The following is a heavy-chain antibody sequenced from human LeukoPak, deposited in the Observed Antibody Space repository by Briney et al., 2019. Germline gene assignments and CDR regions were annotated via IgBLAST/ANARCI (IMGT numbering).Heavy chain of an antibody. CDR1: GRSFSGYY. V-gene: IGHV4-34*01. CDR2: INHSGST. CDR3: ARLCGYGSESYAGYYYYYMDV. J-gene: IGHJ6*03. Sequence: SETLSLTCAVYGRSFSGYYWSWIRQPPGKGLEWIGEINHSGSTNYNPSLKGRVTISVETSKHQFSLKLSSVTAADTAVYYCARLCGYGSESYAGYYYYYMDVWGKGTAVSIS. D-gene: IGHD3-10*01.